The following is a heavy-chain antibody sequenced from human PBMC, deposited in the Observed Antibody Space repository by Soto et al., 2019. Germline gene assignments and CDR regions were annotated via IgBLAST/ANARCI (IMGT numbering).Heavy chain of an antibody. CDR2: INAGNGNT. CDR1: GYTFTSYA. Sequence: GASVKVSCKASGYTFTSYAMHWVRLAPGQRLEWMGWINAGNGNTKYSQKFQGRVTITRDTSASTAYMELSSLRSEDTAVYYCARAPDDCSSTSCRYYYYYGMDVWGQGTTVTVSS. J-gene: IGHJ6*02. V-gene: IGHV1-3*01. D-gene: IGHD2-2*01. CDR3: ARAPDDCSSTSCRYYYYYGMDV.